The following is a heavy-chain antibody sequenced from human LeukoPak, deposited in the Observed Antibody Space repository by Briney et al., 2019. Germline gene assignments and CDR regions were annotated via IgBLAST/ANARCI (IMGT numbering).Heavy chain of an antibody. Sequence: GGSLRLSCAASGFSLSNYWMNWVRQAPGKGLEWVANIKQDGSEKNYVDSVKGRFSISRDNSKNTLYLQMNSLRAEDTAVYYCAREGNYYDSSGYYPSLYYFDYWGQGTLVTVSS. CDR3: AREGNYYDSSGYYPSLYYFDY. D-gene: IGHD3-22*01. V-gene: IGHV3-7*01. CDR2: IKQDGSEK. CDR1: GFSLSNYW. J-gene: IGHJ4*02.